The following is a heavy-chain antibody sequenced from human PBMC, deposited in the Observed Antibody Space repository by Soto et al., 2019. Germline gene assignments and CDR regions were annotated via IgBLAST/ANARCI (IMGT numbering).Heavy chain of an antibody. V-gene: IGHV4-34*01. D-gene: IGHD3-3*01. CDR1: GGSFSGYY. Sequence: KASETLSLTCAVYGGSFSGYYWSWIRQHPGKGLEWIGEINHSGSTNYNPSLKSRVTISVDTSKNQFSLKLSSVTAADTAVYYCARGRGNYDFWSGYLGGSFDPWGQGTLVTVSS. J-gene: IGHJ5*02. CDR3: ARGRGNYDFWSGYLGGSFDP. CDR2: INHSGST.